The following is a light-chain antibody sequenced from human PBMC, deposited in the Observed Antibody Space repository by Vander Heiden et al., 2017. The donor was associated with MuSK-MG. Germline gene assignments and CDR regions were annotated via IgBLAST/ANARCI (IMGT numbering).Light chain of an antibody. CDR3: QQDGNEPRT. Sequence: IVLTQSPGTLSLSPGAIATLSCRSSQCVYSSYLAWYQHKTGQAPRLIIYGASSRATGIPARFSGSGSGTDFTLTITRLEAEDVAVYYCQQDGNEPRTFGRGTKVEIK. CDR1: QCVYSSY. V-gene: IGKV3-20*01. J-gene: IGKJ1*01. CDR2: GAS.